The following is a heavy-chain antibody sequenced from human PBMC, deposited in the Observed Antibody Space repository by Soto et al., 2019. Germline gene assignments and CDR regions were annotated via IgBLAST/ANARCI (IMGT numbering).Heavy chain of an antibody. CDR2: ISSTSAYI. CDR3: TRYASRDSSARGWFDP. CDR1: GITFRSFT. V-gene: IGHV3-21*02. J-gene: IGHJ5*02. D-gene: IGHD6-13*01. Sequence: EVQLVESGGGLVKPGGSLRLSCAASGITFRSFTMNWVRQAPGKGLEWVSTISSTSAYIYYTDALRGRFTISRDNAKNSLHLQMNSLRAEDTAVYYCTRYASRDSSARGWFDPWGPGTLVTVSS.